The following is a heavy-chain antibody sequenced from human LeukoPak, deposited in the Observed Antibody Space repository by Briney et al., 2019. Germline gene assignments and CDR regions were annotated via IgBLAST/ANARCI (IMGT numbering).Heavy chain of an antibody. CDR3: VTDRGLSHTYFDY. CDR2: FDPEDGEI. CDR1: GYSPTALS. J-gene: IGHJ4*02. Sequence: ASVKVSCKVSGYSPTALSMHWVRQAPGKGLEWMGGFDPEDGEIIYAQKFQARVTMTEDTSTDTAYMELSSLRSEDTAVYYCVTDRGLSHTYFDYWGQGTLVTVSS. V-gene: IGHV1-24*01. D-gene: IGHD3-16*01.